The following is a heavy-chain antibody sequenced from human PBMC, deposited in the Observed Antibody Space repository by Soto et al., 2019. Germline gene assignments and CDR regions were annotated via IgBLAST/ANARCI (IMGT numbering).Heavy chain of an antibody. CDR1: GGTFSSYA. V-gene: IGHV1-69*13. J-gene: IGHJ4*02. D-gene: IGHD5-18*01. CDR2: IIPIFGTA. CDR3: ARVGSHTARSFDY. Sequence: SVKVSCKASGGTFSSYAISWVRQAPGQGLEWMGGIIPIFGTANYAQKFQGRVTITADESTSTAYMELSSLRSEDTAVYYCARVGSHTARSFDYWGQGTLVTVSS.